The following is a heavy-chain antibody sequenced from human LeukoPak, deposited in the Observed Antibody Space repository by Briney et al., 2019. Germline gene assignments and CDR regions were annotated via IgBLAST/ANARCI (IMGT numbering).Heavy chain of an antibody. Sequence: GGSLRLSCAASGFSFSSSWMHWVRQTPGTGLVWVSRINSDGSTTNYADSVKGRFTISRDNAMSTLYLQMNSLRAEDTAVYYCARDFGPYGMDVWGQGTTVTVSS. D-gene: IGHD3-16*01. V-gene: IGHV3-74*01. CDR1: GFSFSSSW. J-gene: IGHJ6*02. CDR2: INSDGSTT. CDR3: ARDFGPYGMDV.